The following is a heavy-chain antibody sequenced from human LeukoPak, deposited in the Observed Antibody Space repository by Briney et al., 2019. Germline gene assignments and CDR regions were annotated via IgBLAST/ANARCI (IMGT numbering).Heavy chain of an antibody. CDR2: INPNSGGT. D-gene: IGHD1-26*01. CDR1: GYTFTGYS. Sequence: ASVKVSCKAFGYTFTGYSMHWVRQAPGQGLEWMGWINPNSGGTNYAQKFQGRVTMTRDTSFSTAYMELSRLRSDDTAVYYCAREVEVRARRYWGQGTLVTVSS. CDR3: AREVEVRARRY. V-gene: IGHV1-2*02. J-gene: IGHJ4*02.